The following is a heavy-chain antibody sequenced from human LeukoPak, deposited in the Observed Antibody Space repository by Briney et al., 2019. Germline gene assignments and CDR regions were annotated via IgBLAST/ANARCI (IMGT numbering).Heavy chain of an antibody. V-gene: IGHV4-39*01. CDR2: IYYSGST. CDR1: GGSISSSSYY. CDR3: GTSRYYYDSSGYYNGAAFDI. J-gene: IGHJ3*02. Sequence: SETLSLTCTVSGGSISSSSYYWGWIRQPPGKGLEWIGSIYYSGSTYYNPSLKSRVTISVDTSKNQFSLKLSSVTAADTAVYYCGTSRYYYDSSGYYNGAAFDIWGQGTMVTVSS. D-gene: IGHD3-22*01.